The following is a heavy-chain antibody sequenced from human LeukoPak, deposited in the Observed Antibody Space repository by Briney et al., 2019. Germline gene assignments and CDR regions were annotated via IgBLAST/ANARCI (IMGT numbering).Heavy chain of an antibody. CDR2: ISYDGSNK. CDR3: AKSPYSSGLESYMDV. J-gene: IGHJ6*02. CDR1: GFTFSSYG. V-gene: IGHV3-30*18. D-gene: IGHD6-19*01. Sequence: GGSLRLSCAASGFTFSSYGMHWVRQAPGKGLEWVAVISYDGSNKYYADSVKGRFTISRDNSKNTPYLQMNSLRAEDTAVYYCAKSPYSSGLESYMDVWGQGTTVTVSS.